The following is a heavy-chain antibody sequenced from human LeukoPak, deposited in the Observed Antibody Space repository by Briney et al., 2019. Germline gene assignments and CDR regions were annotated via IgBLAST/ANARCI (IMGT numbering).Heavy chain of an antibody. CDR3: ARDPGDYYDSSGFFDY. CDR1: GGSISSGSYY. Sequence: PSQTLPLTCTVSGGSISSGSYYWSWIRQPAGKGLEWIGRIYTSGSTNYNPSLKSRVTISVDTSKNQFSLKPSSVTAADTAVYYCARDPGDYYDSSGFFDYWGQGTLVTVSS. V-gene: IGHV4-61*02. CDR2: IYTSGST. J-gene: IGHJ4*02. D-gene: IGHD3-22*01.